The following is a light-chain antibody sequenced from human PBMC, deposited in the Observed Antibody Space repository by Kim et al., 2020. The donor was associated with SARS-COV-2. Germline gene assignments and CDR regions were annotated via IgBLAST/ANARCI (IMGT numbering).Light chain of an antibody. V-gene: IGKV3-20*01. J-gene: IGKJ1*01. CDR3: QQYGTSPWT. CDR2: GPS. CDR1: QSVSLNY. Sequence: IVLTQSPGTLSLSPGETATLSCRASQSVSLNYLAWYQQKPGQAPRLLVYGPSNRATGIPDRFSGSGSGADFTLTITRLEPEDFALYYCQQYGTSPWTFGQGTKVDIK.